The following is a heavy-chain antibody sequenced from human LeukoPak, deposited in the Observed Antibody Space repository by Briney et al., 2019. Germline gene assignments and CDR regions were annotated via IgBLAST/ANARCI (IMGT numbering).Heavy chain of an antibody. CDR1: GGTFSSYA. CDR2: IIPIFGTA. CDR3: AISQGTYYYDSSGPITTYRSLDY. J-gene: IGHJ4*02. D-gene: IGHD3-22*01. V-gene: IGHV1-69*05. Sequence: ASVKVSCKASGGTFSSYAISWVRQAPGRGLEWMGGIIPIFGTANYAQKFQGRVTITTDESTSTAYMELSSLRSEDTAVYYCAISQGTYYYDSSGPITTYRSLDYWGQGTLVTVSS.